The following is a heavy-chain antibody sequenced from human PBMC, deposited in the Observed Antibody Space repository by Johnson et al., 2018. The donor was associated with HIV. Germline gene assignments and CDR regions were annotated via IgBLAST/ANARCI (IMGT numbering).Heavy chain of an antibody. CDR3: ARVGVVGVPNAFDV. CDR2: IYNDDST. Sequence: QVQLVESGGGVVQPGRSLRLSCSASGFTFSNYGMQWVRQAPGKGLEWVSVIYNDDSTYYADSVKGRFTISRDISKNTLSLQMNSRRAEDTAVYYCARVGVVGVPNAFDVSGQGTLVTVSS. D-gene: IGHD2-15*01. CDR1: GFTFSNYG. V-gene: IGHV3-NL1*01. J-gene: IGHJ3*01.